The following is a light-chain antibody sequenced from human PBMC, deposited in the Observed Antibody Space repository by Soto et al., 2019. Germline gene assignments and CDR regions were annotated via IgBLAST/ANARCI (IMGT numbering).Light chain of an antibody. CDR3: QQYNNWPPT. CDR1: QSVSSN. Sequence: EVGLTQSPGTLSLSPGERATLSCRASQSVSSNLAWYQQKPGQAPRLLIYDASTRAPGFPARFSGSGSGTEFTLTISSLQSEDFAVYYCQQYNNWPPTFGQGTKVDIK. V-gene: IGKV3-15*01. CDR2: DAS. J-gene: IGKJ1*01.